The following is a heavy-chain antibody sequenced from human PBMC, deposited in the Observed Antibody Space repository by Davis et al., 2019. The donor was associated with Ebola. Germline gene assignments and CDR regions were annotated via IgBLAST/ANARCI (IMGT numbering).Heavy chain of an antibody. CDR3: TTTTVTTDY. J-gene: IGHJ4*02. Sequence: PGGSLRLSCTASGFTFGDYAMSWVRQAPGKGLEWVGRIRSKANSYATAYAASVKGRFTISRDDSKNTAYLQMNSLKTEDTAVYYCTTTTVTTDYWGQGTLVTVSS. CDR1: GFTFGDYA. D-gene: IGHD4-17*01. CDR2: IRSKANSYAT. V-gene: IGHV3-73*01.